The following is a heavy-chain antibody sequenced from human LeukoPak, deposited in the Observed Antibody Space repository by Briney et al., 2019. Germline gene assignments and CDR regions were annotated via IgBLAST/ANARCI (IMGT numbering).Heavy chain of an antibody. Sequence: GGSLRLSCAASGFTVSSNYMSWVRQAPGKGLEWVSVIYSGGSTYYADSVKGRFAISRDTSENTLYLQMNSLRVEDTAVYYCAKTSPGYTYGLLDYWGQGTLVTVSS. J-gene: IGHJ4*02. CDR2: IYSGGST. CDR3: AKTSPGYTYGLLDY. D-gene: IGHD5-18*01. V-gene: IGHV3-53*01. CDR1: GFTVSSNY.